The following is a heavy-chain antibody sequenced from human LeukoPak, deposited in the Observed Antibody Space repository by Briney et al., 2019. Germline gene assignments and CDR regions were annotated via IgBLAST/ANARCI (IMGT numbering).Heavy chain of an antibody. CDR3: ARGGAIAVAGHFDY. CDR1: GFIFSSYT. V-gene: IGHV3-30-3*01. D-gene: IGHD6-19*01. CDR2: ISYNESNQ. J-gene: IGHJ4*02. Sequence: GRSLRLSCAASGFIFSSYTVHWVRQAPGKGLEWVAVISYNESNQYYSDSVKGRFTISRDNSKNTLYLQMNSLRAEDTAVYYCARGGAIAVAGHFDYWGQGTLVTVSS.